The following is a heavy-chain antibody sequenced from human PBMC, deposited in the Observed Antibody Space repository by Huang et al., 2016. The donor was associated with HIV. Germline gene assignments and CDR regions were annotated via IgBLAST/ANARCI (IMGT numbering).Heavy chain of an antibody. CDR1: GGSMSSYY. V-gene: IGHV4-59*01. CDR3: ASASIAARRWFDP. D-gene: IGHD6-6*01. J-gene: IGHJ5*02. Sequence: QVQLQESGPGLVKPSETLSLTCTVSGGSMSSYYWSWIRQPPGKGLEWIGYIYYSGSTNYYPARKSRVTISVDTSKNQFSLRLSSVTSADTAVYYCASASIAARRWFDPWGQGSLVTVSS. CDR2: IYYSGST.